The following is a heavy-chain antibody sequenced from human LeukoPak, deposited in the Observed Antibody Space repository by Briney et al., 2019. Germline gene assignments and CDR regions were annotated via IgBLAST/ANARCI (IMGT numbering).Heavy chain of an antibody. D-gene: IGHD6-13*01. CDR2: ISWDGGST. Sequence: GGSLRLSCAASGFTFSSYWMHWVRQAPGKGLEWVSLISWDGGSTYYADSVKGRFTISRDNSKNSLYLQMNSLRTEDTALYYCAKDIGSSWTFDYWGQGTLVTVSS. CDR1: GFTFSSYW. V-gene: IGHV3-43*01. CDR3: AKDIGSSWTFDY. J-gene: IGHJ4*02.